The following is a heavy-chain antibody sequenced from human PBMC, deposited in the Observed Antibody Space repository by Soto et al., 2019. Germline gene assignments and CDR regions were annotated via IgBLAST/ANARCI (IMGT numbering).Heavy chain of an antibody. Sequence: QVQLVQSGAEVKKPGSSVKVSCKASGGTFSSYTISWVRQAPGQGLEWMGRIIPILGIANYAKKFQGRVTITADKSTSTADMELSSLRSEDTAVYYCARDDSSGYYYGYWGQGTLVTVSS. D-gene: IGHD3-22*01. CDR2: IIPILGIA. J-gene: IGHJ4*02. V-gene: IGHV1-69*08. CDR3: ARDDSSGYYYGY. CDR1: GGTFSSYT.